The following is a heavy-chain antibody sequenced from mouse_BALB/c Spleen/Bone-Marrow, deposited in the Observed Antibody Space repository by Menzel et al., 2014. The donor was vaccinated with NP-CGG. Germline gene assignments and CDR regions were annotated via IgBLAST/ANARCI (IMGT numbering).Heavy chain of an antibody. CDR3: ASYYYGHYFDY. J-gene: IGHJ2*01. CDR2: IDPANGNT. Sequence: VKLMESGAELVKPGASVKLSCTASGFNIKDTYMHWVKQRPEQGLEWIGRIDPANGNTKYDPKFQGKATITADTSSNTAYLQLSSLTSEDTAVYYCASYYYGHYFDYLDEGTTPTVSS. D-gene: IGHD1-1*01. CDR1: GFNIKDTY. V-gene: IGHV14-3*02.